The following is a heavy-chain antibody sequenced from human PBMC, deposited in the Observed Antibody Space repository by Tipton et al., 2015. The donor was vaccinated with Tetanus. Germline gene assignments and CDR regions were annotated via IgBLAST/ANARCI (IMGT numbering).Heavy chain of an antibody. J-gene: IGHJ4*02. CDR1: GYTFNNYW. Sequence: QSGPEVKKPGESLKISCKGFGYTFNNYWIGWVRQLPGKGLEWMGIIFPGDSDIGYSPSFQGRVTISADKSITTAYLQWSSLRASDTAMYYCARVGGGSKWLFDYWGQGTPVTVSS. CDR3: ARVGGGSKWLFDY. D-gene: IGHD3-16*01. CDR2: IFPGDSDI. V-gene: IGHV5-51*01.